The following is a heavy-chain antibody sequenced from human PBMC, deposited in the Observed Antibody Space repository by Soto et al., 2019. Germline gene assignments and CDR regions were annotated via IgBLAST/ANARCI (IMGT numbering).Heavy chain of an antibody. CDR1: GYNFNTYW. CDR2: IYPGDSDT. Sequence: HGESLKISCEGSGYNFNTYWIGWVRQMPGKGLEWMALIYPGDSDTRYSPFFEGQVTLSVDRSISTAYLQWSSLKTSDTAIYYCATSTVSYVDIVSSTTRGYFDHWGQGTLVTVSS. J-gene: IGHJ4*02. CDR3: ATSTVSYVDIVSSTTRGYFDH. D-gene: IGHD5-12*01. V-gene: IGHV5-51*01.